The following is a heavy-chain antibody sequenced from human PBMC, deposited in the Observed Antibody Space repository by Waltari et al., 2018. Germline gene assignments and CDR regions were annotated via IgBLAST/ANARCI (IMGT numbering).Heavy chain of an antibody. Sequence: QVQLVQSGAEVKKPGSSVKVSCKASGGTFSSYAISWVRQAPGQGLEWMGRSIPIFGTANYAQKFQGRVTITADKSTSTAYMELSSLRSEDTAVYYCARGTPYNWNYEGYYYYGMDVWGQGTTVTVSS. V-gene: IGHV1-69*08. CDR3: ARGTPYNWNYEGYYYYGMDV. CDR1: GGTFSSYA. CDR2: SIPIFGTA. D-gene: IGHD1-7*01. J-gene: IGHJ6*02.